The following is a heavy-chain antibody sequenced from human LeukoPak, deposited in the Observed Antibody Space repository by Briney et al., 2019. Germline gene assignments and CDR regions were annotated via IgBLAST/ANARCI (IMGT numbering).Heavy chain of an antibody. CDR1: GFTFSSYW. V-gene: IGHV3-7*01. Sequence: QPGGSLRLSCAASGFTFSSYWMSWVRQAPGKGLEGVANIKQDGSEKYYVSSVRGRFTISRDNAKNSLCLQMNRLRAEDTAAYYCARDSEVRGTSGDYWGQGTLVTVSS. CDR3: ARDSEVRGTSGDY. CDR2: IKQDGSEK. D-gene: IGHD4-23*01. J-gene: IGHJ4*02.